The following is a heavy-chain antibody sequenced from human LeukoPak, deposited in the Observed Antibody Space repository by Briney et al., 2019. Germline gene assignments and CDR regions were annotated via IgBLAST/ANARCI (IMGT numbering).Heavy chain of an antibody. CDR1: EFTVSRNY. Sequence: GGSLRLSCTASEFTVSRNYMLWVRQAPGKGLEWVSLIFSNGDTHYADSVKGRFTISRDTSKNTVSLQMNSLRVEDTAMYYCTRDQMNYWGHGTLVTISS. J-gene: IGHJ4*01. CDR3: TRDQMNY. D-gene: IGHD5-24*01. V-gene: IGHV3-53*01. CDR2: IFSNGDT.